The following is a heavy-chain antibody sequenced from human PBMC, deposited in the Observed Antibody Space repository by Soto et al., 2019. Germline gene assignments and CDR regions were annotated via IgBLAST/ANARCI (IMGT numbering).Heavy chain of an antibody. CDR1: GYTFTSYD. Sequence: QVQLVQSGAEVKKPGASVKVSCKASGYTFTSYDINWVRQATGQGLEWMGWMNPNSGNTGYAQKFQGRVTMTRNTAISTAYMELSSLRAEDTAVYFCARERSAAGTGWFDPWGQGTLVTVSS. J-gene: IGHJ5*02. V-gene: IGHV1-8*01. CDR2: MNPNSGNT. CDR3: ARERSAAGTGWFDP. D-gene: IGHD6-13*01.